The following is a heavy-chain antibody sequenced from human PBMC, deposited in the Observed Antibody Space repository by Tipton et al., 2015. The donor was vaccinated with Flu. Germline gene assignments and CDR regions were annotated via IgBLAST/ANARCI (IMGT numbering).Heavy chain of an antibody. CDR1: GGSISSSSYY. J-gene: IGHJ4*02. CDR2: IYHSGST. Sequence: LRLSCTVSGGSISSSSYYWGWIRQPPGKGLEWIGSIYHSGSTYYNPSLKSRVTISVDTSKNQFSLKLSSVTAADTAVYYCARVGAHDYGDYHYDYWGQGTLVTVSS. D-gene: IGHD4-17*01. V-gene: IGHV4-39*07. CDR3: ARVGAHDYGDYHYDY.